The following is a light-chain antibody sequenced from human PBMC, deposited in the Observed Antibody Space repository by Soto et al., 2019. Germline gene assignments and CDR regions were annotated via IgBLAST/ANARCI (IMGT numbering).Light chain of an antibody. CDR3: QQRSNWPAIT. J-gene: IGKJ5*01. CDR2: DAS. CDR1: QSVTNY. V-gene: IGKV3-11*01. Sequence: EIVLTQSLATLSLSPGERATLSCRASQSVTNYLAWYQQKPGQAPRLLIYDASNRATGIPARFSGSGSGTDFTLTISSLEPEDIAVYYCQQRSNWPAITFGQGTRLEIK.